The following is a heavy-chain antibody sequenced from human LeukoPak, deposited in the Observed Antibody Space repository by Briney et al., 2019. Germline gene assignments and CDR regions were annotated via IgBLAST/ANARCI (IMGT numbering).Heavy chain of an antibody. CDR3: ARDWSNYGLDY. J-gene: IGHJ4*02. CDR2: ISYDGSNK. CDR1: GFTFSSYA. V-gene: IGHV3-30-3*01. D-gene: IGHD4-11*01. Sequence: GGSLRLSCAASGFTFSSYAMHWVRQAPGKGLEWVAVISYDGSNKYYADSVKGRFTISRDNSKNTLYLQMNSLRAEDTAVYYCARDWSNYGLDYGGQGTLFTVSS.